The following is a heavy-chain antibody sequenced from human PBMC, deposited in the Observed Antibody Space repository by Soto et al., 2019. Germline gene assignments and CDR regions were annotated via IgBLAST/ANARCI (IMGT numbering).Heavy chain of an antibody. J-gene: IGHJ5*02. CDR3: ARYRGTYASSWFDA. CDR2: IYYSGST. V-gene: IGHV4-39*01. Sequence: SETLSLTCTVSGGSISSSSYYWGWIRQPPGKGLEWIGSIYYSGSTYYNPSLKSRVTISINTSKNQMSLELTSVTAADTAVYYCARYRGTYASSWFDAWGQGNLVTVSS. CDR1: GGSISSSSYY. D-gene: IGHD5-12*01.